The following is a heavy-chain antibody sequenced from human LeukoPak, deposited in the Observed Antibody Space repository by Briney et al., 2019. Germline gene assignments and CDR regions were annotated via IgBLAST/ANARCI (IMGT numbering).Heavy chain of an antibody. Sequence: SQTLSLTCTVSGGSISSYYWSCIRQPAGKGLEWIGRIYTSGSTNYNPSLKSRVTMSVDTSKNQFSLKLSSVTAADTAVYYCARDRYCSSTSCYTAGGWFDPWGQGTLVTVSS. J-gene: IGHJ5*02. CDR1: GGSISSYY. CDR3: ARDRYCSSTSCYTAGGWFDP. CDR2: IYTSGST. V-gene: IGHV4-4*07. D-gene: IGHD2-2*02.